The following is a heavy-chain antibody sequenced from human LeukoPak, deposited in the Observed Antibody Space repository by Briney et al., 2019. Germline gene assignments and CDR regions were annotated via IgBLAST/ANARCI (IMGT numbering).Heavy chain of an antibody. CDR3: ARDTGPYGFDP. CDR2: IYYSGST. Sequence: SETLSLTCTVSGGSISSYYWSWIRQPPGKGLEWIGYIYYSGSTNYNPSLKSRVTISVDTSKNQFSLKLSSVTAADTAVYYCARDTGPYGFDPWXXXTLVTVSS. V-gene: IGHV4-59*01. D-gene: IGHD1-14*01. CDR1: GGSISSYY. J-gene: IGHJ5*02.